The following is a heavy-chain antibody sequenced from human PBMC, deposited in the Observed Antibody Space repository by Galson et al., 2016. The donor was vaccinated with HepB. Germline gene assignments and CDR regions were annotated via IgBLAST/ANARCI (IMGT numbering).Heavy chain of an antibody. CDR2: INKDGSEK. V-gene: IGHV3-7*04. CDR1: GFNFSNYW. CDR3: ARDGSGWSPGGDFDY. J-gene: IGHJ4*02. Sequence: SLRLSCAASGFNFSNYWMTWVRQAPGKGLGWVANINKDGSEKYYVDSVKGRFTISRDNAKNSLYLQMHSLRDEDTALYYCARDGSGWSPGGDFDYWGQGTLVTVSS. D-gene: IGHD6-19*01.